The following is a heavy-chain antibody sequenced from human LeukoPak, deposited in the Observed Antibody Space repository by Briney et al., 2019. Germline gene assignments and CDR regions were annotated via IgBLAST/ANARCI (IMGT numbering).Heavy chain of an antibody. CDR1: GASVSSSNW. CDR3: ARGLYGSDSY. CDR2: IHHSGST. Sequence: SETLSLTCAVSGASVSSSNWWIWVRQPPKKGLEWIGEIHHSGSTNYNPSLKSRVTMSVDTSKNQISLRLSSVTAADTAVYYCARGLYGSDSYWGQGNLVTASS. V-gene: IGHV4-4*02. J-gene: IGHJ4*02. D-gene: IGHD6-19*01.